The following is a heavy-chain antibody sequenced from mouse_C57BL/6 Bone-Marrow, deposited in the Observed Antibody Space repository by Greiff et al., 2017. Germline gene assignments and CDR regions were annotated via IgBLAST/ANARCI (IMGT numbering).Heavy chain of an antibody. V-gene: IGHV5-4*01. CDR3: ARDLALYDAWFAY. CDR2: ISDGGSYT. Sequence: QGVESGGGLVKPGGSLKLSCAASGFTFSSYAMSWVRQTPEKRLEWVATISDGGSYTYYPANVKGRFTISRDNAKNNLYLQMSHLKSEDTAMYYCARDLALYDAWFAYWGQGTLVTVSA. D-gene: IGHD2-3*01. J-gene: IGHJ3*01. CDR1: GFTFSSYA.